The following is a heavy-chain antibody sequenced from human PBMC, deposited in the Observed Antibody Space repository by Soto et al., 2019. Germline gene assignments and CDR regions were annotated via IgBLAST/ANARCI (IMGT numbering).Heavy chain of an antibody. D-gene: IGHD2-2*01. V-gene: IGHV5-51*01. Sequence: GETLKISCKGSGYSSTSYWIGWVRQMPRKGLELMVIIYTGDSDTRYSPYFQGQVTISDDKYISTAYLQWRSLKESETDMYYCARLVVLLGWFDXWGQGTLVTVSX. CDR1: GYSSTSYW. J-gene: IGHJ5*02. CDR2: IYTGDSDT. CDR3: ARLVVLLGWFDX.